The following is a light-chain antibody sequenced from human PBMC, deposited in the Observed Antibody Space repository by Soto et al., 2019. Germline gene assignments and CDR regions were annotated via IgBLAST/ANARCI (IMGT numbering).Light chain of an antibody. J-gene: IGKJ1*01. Sequence: DIPMTQSPSTLSASVGDRVTITCRASQSMSSWLAWYQQKPGKAPKLLIYKASSLESGVPSRFSGSGSGTEFTLTISSLQPDDFATYYCQQYHNYPCTLGQGTKVEIK. CDR2: KAS. V-gene: IGKV1-5*03. CDR1: QSMSSW. CDR3: QQYHNYPCT.